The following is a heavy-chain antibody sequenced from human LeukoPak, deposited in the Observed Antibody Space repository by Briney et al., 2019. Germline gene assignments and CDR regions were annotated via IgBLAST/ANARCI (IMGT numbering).Heavy chain of an antibody. CDR2: ISYDGSNK. J-gene: IGHJ6*04. CDR1: GFTFSSYA. V-gene: IGHV3-30*04. CDR3: ALFGGMDV. Sequence: GRSLRLSCAASGFTFSSYAMHWVRQAPGKGLEWVAVISYDGSNKYYADSVKGRFTIYRDNSKNTLHLQMNSLRAEDTTVYYCALFGGMDVWGEGTTVTVSS. D-gene: IGHD3-10*02.